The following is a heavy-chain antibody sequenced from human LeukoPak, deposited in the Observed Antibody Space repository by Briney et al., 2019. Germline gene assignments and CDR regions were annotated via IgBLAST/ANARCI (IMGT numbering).Heavy chain of an antibody. CDR1: GYSFTSNW. CDR3: ARQLSYDSSGYPVRYFDY. CDR2: IYPGDSDT. D-gene: IGHD3-22*01. J-gene: IGHJ4*02. V-gene: IGHV5-51*01. Sequence: GESLKISCKVSGYSFTSNWIGWVRQMSGKGLEWMGIIYPGDSDTRYSPSFQGQVTISADKSISTAYLQWSSLKASDTAMYYCARQLSYDSSGYPVRYFDYWGQGTLVTVSS.